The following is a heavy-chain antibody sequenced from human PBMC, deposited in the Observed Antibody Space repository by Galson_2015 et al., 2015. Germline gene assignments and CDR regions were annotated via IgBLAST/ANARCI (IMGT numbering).Heavy chain of an antibody. CDR1: GFIFRNYW. CDR2: IRTDGSHT. J-gene: IGHJ4*02. D-gene: IGHD1-14*01. Sequence: SLRLSCAASGFIFRNYWMGWVRQAPGKGLEWVAQIRTDGSHTFYVDPVKGRCTISRDNAENSLYLQMNSLRAEDTAVYYCARDANRGGEFDYWGQGALVTVSS. CDR3: ARDANRGGEFDY. V-gene: IGHV3-7*03.